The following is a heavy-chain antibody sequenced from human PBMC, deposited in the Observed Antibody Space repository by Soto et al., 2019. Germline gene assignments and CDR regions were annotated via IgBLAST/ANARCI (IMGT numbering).Heavy chain of an antibody. V-gene: IGHV3-23*01. CDR3: AKSPGGRDAKVVLISNYYFDY. CDR1: GFTFSSYA. D-gene: IGHD3-22*01. Sequence: GGSLRLSCAASGFTFSSYAMSWVRQAPGKGLEWVSGISGSGAITYYADSVKGRFTISRDNSQNTLSLQMNTLRDGDTAVYYCAKSPGGRDAKVVLISNYYFDYWSQGTLVTVSS. CDR2: ISGSGAIT. J-gene: IGHJ4*02.